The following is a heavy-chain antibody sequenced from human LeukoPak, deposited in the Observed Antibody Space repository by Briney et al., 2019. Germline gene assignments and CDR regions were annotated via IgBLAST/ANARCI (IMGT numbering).Heavy chain of an antibody. D-gene: IGHD1-7*01. V-gene: IGHV4-59*08. CDR2: IYYSGST. CDR1: GGSISSYY. Sequence: PSETLSLTCTVSGGSISSYYWSWIRQPPGKGLEWIGYIYYSGSTNYNPSLKSRVTISVDTSKNQFSLKLSSVTAADTAVYYCASLGNWNYDYWGQGTLVTVSS. J-gene: IGHJ4*02. CDR3: ASLGNWNYDY.